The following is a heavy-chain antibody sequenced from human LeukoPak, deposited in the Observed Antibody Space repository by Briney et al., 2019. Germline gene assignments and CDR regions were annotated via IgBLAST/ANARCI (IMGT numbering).Heavy chain of an antibody. D-gene: IGHD3-3*02. Sequence: ASVKVSCKASGYTFSGYYIHWVRQAPGQGLEWMGWINPDTGGTNYAQKFQGRVTMTSDTSISTAYMELTSLRSDDTAMYYCTRKKLARALIQYYYNGLDVWGQGTTVAVSS. CDR3: TRKKLARALIQYYYNGLDV. CDR2: INPDTGGT. CDR1: GYTFSGYY. J-gene: IGHJ6*02. V-gene: IGHV1-2*02.